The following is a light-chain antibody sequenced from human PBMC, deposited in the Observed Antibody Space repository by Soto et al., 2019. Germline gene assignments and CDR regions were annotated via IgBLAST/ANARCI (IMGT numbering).Light chain of an antibody. J-gene: IGLJ2*01. CDR3: MSYTSSSTLV. Sequence: QSALTQPASVSGSPGQSITISCTGTSSDVGGYNYVSWYLQHPGKAPKLIISKVSNRPSGVSNRLSGSKSGNTASLTISGLQAEDEADYNCMSYTSSSTLVFGGGTKVTVL. CDR1: SSDVGGYNY. CDR2: KVS. V-gene: IGLV2-14*01.